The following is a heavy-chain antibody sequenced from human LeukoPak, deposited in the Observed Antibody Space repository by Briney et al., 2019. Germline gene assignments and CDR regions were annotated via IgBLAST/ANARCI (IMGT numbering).Heavy chain of an antibody. CDR2: FDPEDGET. CDR1: GYTLTELS. Sequence: ASVKVSCKVSGYTLTELSMHWVRQAPGKGLEWMGGFDPEDGETIYAQKFQGRVTMTEDTSTDTAYMELSSLRAEDTAVYYCAKDPDRIVVVTTYYFDYWGQGTLVTVSS. D-gene: IGHD3-22*01. CDR3: AKDPDRIVVVTTYYFDY. J-gene: IGHJ4*02. V-gene: IGHV1-24*01.